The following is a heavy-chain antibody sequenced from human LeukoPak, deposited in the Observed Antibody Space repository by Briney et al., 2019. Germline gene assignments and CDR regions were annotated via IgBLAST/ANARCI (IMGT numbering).Heavy chain of an antibody. CDR3: ARERSPNGDYIFDY. D-gene: IGHD4-17*01. CDR2: IIPIFGTA. V-gene: IGHV1-69*13. CDR1: GGTFSSYA. Sequence: ASVKVSCKASGGTFSSYAISWVRQAPGQGLEWMGGIIPIFGTANYAQKFQGRVTITADESTSTAYMELSSLRSEDTAVYYCARERSPNGDYIFDYWGQGTLVTVSS. J-gene: IGHJ4*02.